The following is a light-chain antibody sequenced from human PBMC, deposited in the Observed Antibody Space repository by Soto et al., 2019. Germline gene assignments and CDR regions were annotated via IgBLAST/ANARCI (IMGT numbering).Light chain of an antibody. CDR2: EVT. V-gene: IGLV2-14*03. Sequence: QSALTQTASVSGSPGQSITISCTGTSSDVGGYNFVSWYQQHPGKAPKLIIHEVTNRPSGVSTRFSGSKSGNTASLTISGLQAEDEAVYYCCSYTSSSTLIFGGGTKLTVL. CDR3: CSYTSSSTLI. CDR1: SSDVGGYNF. J-gene: IGLJ2*01.